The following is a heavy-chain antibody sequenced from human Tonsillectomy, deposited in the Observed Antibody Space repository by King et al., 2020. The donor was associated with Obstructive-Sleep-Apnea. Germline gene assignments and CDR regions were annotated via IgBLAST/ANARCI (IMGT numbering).Heavy chain of an antibody. CDR3: ARIGESALAREVFYDY. CDR1: GFTFSLYA. J-gene: IGHJ4*02. V-gene: IGHV3-30*04. D-gene: IGHD3-10*01. CDR2: VSYDGNSK. Sequence: VQLVESGGGVVQPGRSLRLSCAASGFTFSLYAMHWVRQAPGKGLEWVALVSYDGNSKYYADSVKGRFTISRDNSKNPLYLQMNSLRAEDTALYYCARIGESALAREVFYDYWGQGTLVTVSS.